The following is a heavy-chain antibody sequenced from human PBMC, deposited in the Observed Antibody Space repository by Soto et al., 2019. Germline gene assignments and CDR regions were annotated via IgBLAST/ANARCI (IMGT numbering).Heavy chain of an antibody. CDR1: GFSLSSSGVG. Sequence: HTPVKESGPTLVKPTQTLTLTCTFSGFSLSSSGVGVGWLRQPPGKALEWLSLIYWNDDKRYSPSLKSRLTITKDTSKNKVVLTMTNMDPVDTARYYCAHARRGFDWVHLDYWCQGTLVTVSS. CDR3: AHARRGFDWVHLDY. D-gene: IGHD3-9*01. CDR2: IYWNDDK. V-gene: IGHV2-5*01. J-gene: IGHJ4*02.